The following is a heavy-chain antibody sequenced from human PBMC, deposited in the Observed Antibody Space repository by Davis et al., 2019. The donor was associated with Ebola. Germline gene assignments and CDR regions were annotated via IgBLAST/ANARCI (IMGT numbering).Heavy chain of an antibody. CDR2: IYYSGST. D-gene: IGHD2-15*01. CDR3: ARGRAATWSENWFDS. J-gene: IGHJ5*01. V-gene: IGHV4-59*01. CDR1: GGSISSYY. Sequence: MPSETLSLTCTVSGGSISSYYWNWIRQPPGKGLEWIGYIYYSGSTNYNPSLKSRVTISVDTSKNQFSLKLSSVTAADTAVYYCARGRAATWSENWFDSWGQGALVIVSS.